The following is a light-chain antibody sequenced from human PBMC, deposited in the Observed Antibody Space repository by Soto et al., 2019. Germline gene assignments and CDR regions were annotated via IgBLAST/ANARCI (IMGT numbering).Light chain of an antibody. V-gene: IGKV1-5*01. CDR1: QSISGW. CDR2: EAS. Sequence: TITRRASQSISGWLAWYQQKPGKAPKLLIYEASSLESGVPSRFSGSGSGTEFTLTISSLQPDDFATYYCQHYNSYSEAFGQGTKVGI. CDR3: QHYNSYSEA. J-gene: IGKJ1*01.